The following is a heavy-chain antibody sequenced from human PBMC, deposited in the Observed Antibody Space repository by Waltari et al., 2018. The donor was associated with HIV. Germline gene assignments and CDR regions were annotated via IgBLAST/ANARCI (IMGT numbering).Heavy chain of an antibody. Sequence: QVQLQESGPGLVKPSETLSLTCAVSGYSISSGFYWVWIRQPPGKGLEWIGSIYHSGNTVYSPSLKSRVTMSVDTSKNQFSLKLSSVTAADTAMYYCARGGRYSSSLAELDFWGQGTLVTVSS. D-gene: IGHD6-6*01. CDR2: IYHSGNT. CDR3: ARGGRYSSSLAELDF. CDR1: GYSISSGFY. V-gene: IGHV4-38-2*01. J-gene: IGHJ4*02.